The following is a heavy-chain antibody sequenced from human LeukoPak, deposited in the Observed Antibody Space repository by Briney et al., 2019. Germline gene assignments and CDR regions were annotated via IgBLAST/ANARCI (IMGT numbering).Heavy chain of an antibody. D-gene: IGHD6-13*01. CDR3: AKTYSNSWYFDY. CDR2: IRSDGSDK. J-gene: IGHJ4*02. Sequence: GGSLRLSCAASGFTFSAYGMHWVRQAPGKGLEWVAFIRSDGSDKQYGDSVKGRFTISRDNSKNTLFLQMNGLRAEDTAVYYCAKTYSNSWYFDYWGQGTLVTVSS. V-gene: IGHV3-30*02. CDR1: GFTFSAYG.